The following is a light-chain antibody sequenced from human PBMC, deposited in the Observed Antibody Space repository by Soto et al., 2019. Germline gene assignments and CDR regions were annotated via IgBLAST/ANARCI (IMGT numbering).Light chain of an antibody. CDR1: QSVSSY. Sequence: EIVLTQSPATLSLSPGERANLSCRASQSVSSYLAWYQQKPGQAPRLLIYDASNRATGIPARFSGSGSGTDFTLTISSLEPEDFAVYYCQQRSKFGPGTKVDIK. CDR3: QQRSK. J-gene: IGKJ3*01. V-gene: IGKV3-11*01. CDR2: DAS.